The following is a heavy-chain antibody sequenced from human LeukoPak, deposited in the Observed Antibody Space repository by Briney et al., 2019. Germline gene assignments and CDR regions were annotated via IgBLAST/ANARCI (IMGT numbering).Heavy chain of an antibody. D-gene: IGHD3-10*01. V-gene: IGHV3-33*01. J-gene: IGHJ6*03. Sequence: PGGSLRLSCAASGFTFSSYDMHWVRQAPGKGLEWVAVIWYDGSNKYYADSVKGRFTISRDNSKNTLYLQMNSLRAEDTAVYYCARDRRYYGSGSYYNGVYYYMDVWGKGTTVTVPS. CDR3: ARDRRYYGSGSYYNGVYYYMDV. CDR2: IWYDGSNK. CDR1: GFTFSSYD.